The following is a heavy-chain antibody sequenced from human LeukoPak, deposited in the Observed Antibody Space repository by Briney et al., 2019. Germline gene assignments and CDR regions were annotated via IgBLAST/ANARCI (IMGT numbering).Heavy chain of an antibody. J-gene: IGHJ4*02. CDR1: GYTFTSYA. CDR3: ARGRPTTVTTFVY. CDR2: INAGNGNT. V-gene: IGHV1-3*01. Sequence: ASVKVSCKASGYTFTSYAMHWVRQAPGQRLEWMGWINAGNGNTKYSQKFQGRVTITRDTSASTAYMELSSLRSEDTAVCYCARGRPTTVTTFVYWGQGTLVTVSS. D-gene: IGHD4-11*01.